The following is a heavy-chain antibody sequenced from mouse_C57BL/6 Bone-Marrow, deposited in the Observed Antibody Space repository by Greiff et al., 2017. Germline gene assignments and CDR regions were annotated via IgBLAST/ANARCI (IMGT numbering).Heavy chain of an antibody. CDR3: ARLRDYDENAMDY. J-gene: IGHJ4*01. Sequence: VQLQQSGAELAKPGASVKLSCKASGYTFTSYWMHWVKQRPGQGLEWIGYINPSSGYTKYNQKFKDKATLTADKSSSTAYMQLSSLTYEDSAVYDCARLRDYDENAMDYWGQGTSVTVSS. V-gene: IGHV1-7*01. CDR2: INPSSGYT. D-gene: IGHD2-4*01. CDR1: GYTFTSYW.